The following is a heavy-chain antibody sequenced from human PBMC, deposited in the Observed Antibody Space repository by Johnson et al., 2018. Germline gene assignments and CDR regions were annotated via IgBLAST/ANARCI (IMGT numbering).Heavy chain of an antibody. CDR2: ISYDGTKK. Sequence: QVQLVQSGGGVVQPGRSLRLSCAASGFTLSSYVMHWVRQAPGKGLEWVAVISYDGTKKYYVDSVKGRFTISRENSKNTLYLQMNSLRAEDTAVYSCARSGYDYAFVIWGQGTMVTVSS. J-gene: IGHJ3*02. V-gene: IGHV3-30*03. CDR1: GFTLSSYV. CDR3: ARSGYDYAFVI. D-gene: IGHD5-12*01.